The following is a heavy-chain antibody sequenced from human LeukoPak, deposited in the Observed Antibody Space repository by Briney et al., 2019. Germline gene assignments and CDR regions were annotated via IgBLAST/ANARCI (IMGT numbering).Heavy chain of an antibody. CDR1: GGSISSGSYY. D-gene: IGHD5-24*01. Sequence: PSETLSLTCTVSGGSISSGSYYWSWIRQPAGKGLEWIGRIYTSGSTNYNPSLKSRVTLSVDTSKNQFSLKLSSVTAADTAVYYCARGKGDVDLWGQGTLVTVSS. V-gene: IGHV4-61*02. CDR3: ARGKGDVDL. CDR2: IYTSGST. J-gene: IGHJ5*02.